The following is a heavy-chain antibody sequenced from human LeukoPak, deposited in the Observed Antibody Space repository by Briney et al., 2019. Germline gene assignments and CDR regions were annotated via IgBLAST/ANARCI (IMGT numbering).Heavy chain of an antibody. J-gene: IGHJ4*02. Sequence: PGGSLRLSCAASGFTFSSYAMSWVRQAPGKGLEWVSAISGSGGSTYYADSVKGRFAISRDNSKNTLYLQMNSLRAEDTAVYYCGKDGGQWRLKRYFDYWGQGTLVTVSS. CDR3: GKDGGQWRLKRYFDY. CDR2: ISGSGGST. D-gene: IGHD6-19*01. CDR1: GFTFSSYA. V-gene: IGHV3-23*01.